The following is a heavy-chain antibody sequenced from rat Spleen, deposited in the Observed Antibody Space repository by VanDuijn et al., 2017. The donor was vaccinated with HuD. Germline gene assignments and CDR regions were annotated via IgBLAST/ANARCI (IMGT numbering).Heavy chain of an antibody. CDR2: INTAGGRT. Sequence: EVQLVETGGGLVQPGRSLKLSCVASGFTFSRYWMYWIRQSPGKGLEWISSINTAGGRTYYPDSVKGRFTMSRDKAENTVYLQMNSLRSEDKATYYCAKEGFGVTFAYWGQGTLVTVSS. CDR3: AKEGFGVTFAY. CDR1: GFTFSRYW. J-gene: IGHJ3*01. D-gene: IGHD4-3*01. V-gene: IGHV5-58*01.